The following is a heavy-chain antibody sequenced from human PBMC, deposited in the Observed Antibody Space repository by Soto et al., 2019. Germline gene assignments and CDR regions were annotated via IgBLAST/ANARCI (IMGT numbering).Heavy chain of an antibody. CDR2: ISGSGGST. CDR1: GFTFISYA. Sequence: GGSLRLSCAASGFTFISYAMSWVRQAPGKGLEWVSAISGSGGSTYYADSVKGRFTISRDNSKNTLYLQMNSLRVEDTAVYYCAKKVVAATRVNWFDPWGQGTLVTVSS. V-gene: IGHV3-23*01. J-gene: IGHJ5*02. D-gene: IGHD2-15*01. CDR3: AKKVVAATRVNWFDP.